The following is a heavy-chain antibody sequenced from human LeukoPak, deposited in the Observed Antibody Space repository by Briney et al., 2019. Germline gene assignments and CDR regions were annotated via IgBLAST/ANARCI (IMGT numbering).Heavy chain of an antibody. D-gene: IGHD2-21*02. CDR3: AKAKRPVVTASHFDY. Sequence: GGSLRLSCAASGFTFSSYAMRWVRRARGEGREWGSAISGSGGSTYYADSVKGRFTISRDNSKNTLYLQMNSLRAEDTAVYYCAKAKRPVVTASHFDYWGQGTLVTVSS. CDR2: ISGSGGST. CDR1: GFTFSSYA. J-gene: IGHJ4*02. V-gene: IGHV3-23*01.